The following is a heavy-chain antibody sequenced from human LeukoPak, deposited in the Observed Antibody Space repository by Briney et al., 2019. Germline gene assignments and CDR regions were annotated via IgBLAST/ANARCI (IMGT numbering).Heavy chain of an antibody. CDR3: ARYDFWSGPDNRLYYYYMDV. CDR1: GYTFTSYG. CDR2: ISAYNGNT. J-gene: IGHJ6*03. D-gene: IGHD3-3*01. V-gene: IGHV1-18*01. Sequence: GASVKVSCKASGYTFTSYGISWVRQAPGQGLEWMGWISAYNGNTNYAQKLQGRVTMTTDTSTSTAYMELRSLRSDDTAVYYCARYDFWSGPDNRLYYYYMDVWGKGTTVTVSS.